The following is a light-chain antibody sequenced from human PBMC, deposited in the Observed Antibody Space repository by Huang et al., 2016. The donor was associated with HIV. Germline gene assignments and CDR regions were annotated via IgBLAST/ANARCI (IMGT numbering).Light chain of an antibody. CDR1: QSVLLSSNNRNY. V-gene: IGKV4-1*01. CDR3: QQYYSTPLT. CDR2: WAS. J-gene: IGKJ4*01. Sequence: DIVMTQSPGSLAVSLGERATINCKSSQSVLLSSNNRNYLAWYQPKPGQPPKLLIYWASTRESGVPERFSGSGSGTDFTLTISSLQAEDVAVYYCQQYYSTPLTFGGGTKVEIK.